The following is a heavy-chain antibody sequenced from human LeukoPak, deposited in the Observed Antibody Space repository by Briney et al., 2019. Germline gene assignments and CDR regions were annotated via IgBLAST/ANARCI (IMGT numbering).Heavy chain of an antibody. CDR3: ARGGSGSGYLYYFDY. V-gene: IGHV1-2*06. CDR2: INPNSGGI. J-gene: IGHJ4*02. Sequence: GASVKVSCKASGYSFSDYSMHWVRQAPGQGLEWMGRINPNSGGISYAQNFQGRVSMTRDTSISTTYMELSGLTSDDTAVYYRARGGSGSGYLYYFDYWGQGTLVSVSS. CDR1: GYSFSDYS. D-gene: IGHD3-10*01.